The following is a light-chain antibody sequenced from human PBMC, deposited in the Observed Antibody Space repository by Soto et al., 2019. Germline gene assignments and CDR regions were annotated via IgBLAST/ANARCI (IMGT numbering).Light chain of an antibody. Sequence: QSALTQPRSVSGSPGQSVTISYTGTSSDVGGYNYVSWYQQHPGKAPKLMIYAVSKRPSGVPDRFSGSKSGNTASLTISGLQAEDEADYYCCAYAGSSYVFGSGTKVTVL. CDR3: CAYAGSSYV. J-gene: IGLJ1*01. CDR2: AVS. V-gene: IGLV2-11*01. CDR1: SSDVGGYNY.